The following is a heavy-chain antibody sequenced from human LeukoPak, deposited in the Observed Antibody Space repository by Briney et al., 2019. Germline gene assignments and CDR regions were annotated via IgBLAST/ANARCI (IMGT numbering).Heavy chain of an antibody. V-gene: IGHV3-7*01. CDR2: IKQDGSEK. CDR1: GFTFSSYA. J-gene: IGHJ4*02. Sequence: GGSLRLSCAASGFTFSSYAMHWVRQAPGKGLEWVANIKQDGSEKYYVDSVKGRFTISRDNAKNSLYLQMNSLRAEDTAVYYCARESSTIYFDYWGQGTLVTVSS. CDR3: ARESSTIYFDY.